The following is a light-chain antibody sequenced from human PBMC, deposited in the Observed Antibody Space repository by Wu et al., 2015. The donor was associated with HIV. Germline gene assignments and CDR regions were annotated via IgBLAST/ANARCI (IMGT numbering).Light chain of an antibody. CDR3: QQRTNWLGT. CDR1: QSVSSN. CDR2: GAS. V-gene: IGKV3-15*01. Sequence: EIVMTQSPATLSVSPGERATLSCRASQSVSSNLAWYQQKPGQAPRLLIYGASSRATGIPARFSGSGSGTDFTLTINSLEPEDFAVYFCQQRTNWLGTFGQGTRVEIK. J-gene: IGKJ1*01.